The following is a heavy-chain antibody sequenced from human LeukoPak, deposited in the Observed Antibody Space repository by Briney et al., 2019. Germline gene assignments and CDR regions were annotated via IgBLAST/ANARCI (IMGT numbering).Heavy chain of an antibody. CDR1: GYTFTSYG. Sequence: GASVKVSCKASGYTFTSYGISWVRQAPGQGLEWMGWISAYNGNTNYAQKLQGRVTMTTETSTSTAYMELRSLRSDDTAVYYCARALSSSRAPQWELPFDYWGQGTLVTVSS. D-gene: IGHD1-26*01. V-gene: IGHV1-18*01. CDR2: ISAYNGNT. J-gene: IGHJ4*02. CDR3: ARALSSSRAPQWELPFDY.